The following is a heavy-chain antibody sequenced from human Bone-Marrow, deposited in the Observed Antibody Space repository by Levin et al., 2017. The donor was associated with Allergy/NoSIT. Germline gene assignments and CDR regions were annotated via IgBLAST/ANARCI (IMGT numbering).Heavy chain of an antibody. CDR3: ARERIFGDWFDP. CDR2: ISATGNTI. CDR1: GYTFDSFE. J-gene: IGHJ5*02. D-gene: IGHD3-3*01. V-gene: IGHV3-48*03. Sequence: LSLPCAASGYTFDSFEMNWVRQAPGKGLEWVSYISATGNTIYYADSVRGRFTISRDNAKNSVYLQMNSLRVEDSAVYYCARERIFGDWFDPWGQGTLVTVSS.